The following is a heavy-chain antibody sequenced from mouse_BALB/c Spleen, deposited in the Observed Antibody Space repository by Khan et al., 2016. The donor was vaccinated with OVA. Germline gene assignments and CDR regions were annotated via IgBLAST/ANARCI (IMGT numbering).Heavy chain of an antibody. V-gene: IGHV2-9*02. Sequence: QVQLKESGPGLVAPSQSLSITCTVSGFSLTSYGVHWVRQPPGKGLEWLGVIWAGGSTNYNSALMYGLSISKDNSKTQVFLNMNSLQTAETAMYYGARRGDIWGKGTTLTVAS. CDR1: GFSLTSYG. CDR3: ARRGDI. CDR2: IWAGGST. D-gene: IGHD1-3*01. J-gene: IGHJ2*01.